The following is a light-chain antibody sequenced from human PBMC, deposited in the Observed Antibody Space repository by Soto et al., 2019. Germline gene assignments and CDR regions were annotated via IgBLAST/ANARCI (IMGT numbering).Light chain of an antibody. Sequence: DIQMTQSPSSVSASVGDRVTITCRASQAIDSWLAWYQQKPGKAPKLLIYAASTLQSGVPSRFSGSGSGTEFTLTISSLQPDDFATYYCQQYNSYSRTFGQGTKVDIK. CDR3: QQYNSYSRT. V-gene: IGKV1D-16*01. CDR1: QAIDSW. CDR2: AAS. J-gene: IGKJ1*01.